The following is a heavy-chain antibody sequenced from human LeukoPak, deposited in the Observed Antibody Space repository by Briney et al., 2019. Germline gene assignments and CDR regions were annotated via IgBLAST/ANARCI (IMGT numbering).Heavy chain of an antibody. D-gene: IGHD2-2*01. CDR1: SGSISSSSYY. J-gene: IGHJ4*02. V-gene: IGHV4-39*07. Sequence: SETLSLTCTVSSGSISSSSYYWGWIRQPPGKGLEWIGSIYHSGRTDYNPSLKSRVTISVDTSKNQFSLKLSSVTATDTAMYYCASAHCSSTSCHQNFDSWGQGTLSPSPQ. CDR2: IYHSGRT. CDR3: ASAHCSSTSCHQNFDS.